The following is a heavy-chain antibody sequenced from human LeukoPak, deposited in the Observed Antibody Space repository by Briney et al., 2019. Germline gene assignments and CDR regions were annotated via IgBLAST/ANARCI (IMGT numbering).Heavy chain of an antibody. J-gene: IGHJ3*02. CDR2: INTNSGGT. D-gene: IGHD2-8*01. Sequence: ASVKVSCKASRYTLTGYYMQSGPQAPGQRLEWMGWINTNSGGTNYAQKFQGRVTMTRDTSISTAYMELSRLRSDDTAVYYCGGEGVSGDAFDIWGQGTMVTVSS. CDR3: GGEGVSGDAFDI. V-gene: IGHV1-2*02. CDR1: RYTLTGYY.